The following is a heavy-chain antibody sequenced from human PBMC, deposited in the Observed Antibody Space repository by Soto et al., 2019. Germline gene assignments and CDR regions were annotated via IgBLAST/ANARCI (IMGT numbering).Heavy chain of an antibody. CDR1: GGSFSGYY. CDR3: ARSARRSGYGSGSYYNVIWFDP. D-gene: IGHD3-10*01. CDR2: INHSGST. V-gene: IGHV4-34*01. J-gene: IGHJ5*02. Sequence: SETLSLTCAVYGGSFSGYYWSWIRQPPGKGLEWIGEINHSGSTNYNPSLKSRVTISVDTSKNQFSLKLSSVTAADTAVYYCARSARRSGYGSGSYYNVIWFDPWGQGTLVTVSS.